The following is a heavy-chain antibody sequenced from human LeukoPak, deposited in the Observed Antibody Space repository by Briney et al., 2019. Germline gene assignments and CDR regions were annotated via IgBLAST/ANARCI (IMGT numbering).Heavy chain of an antibody. D-gene: IGHD5-24*01. Sequence: GGSLRLSCAASGFTFSSYAMHWVRQAPGKGLEWVAVISYDGSNKYYADSVKGRFTISRDNSKNTLYLQMNSLRAEDTAIYYCAREDGYNPNQGFDYWGQGTLVTVSS. CDR2: ISYDGSNK. CDR3: AREDGYNPNQGFDY. J-gene: IGHJ4*02. V-gene: IGHV3-30*04. CDR1: GFTFSSYA.